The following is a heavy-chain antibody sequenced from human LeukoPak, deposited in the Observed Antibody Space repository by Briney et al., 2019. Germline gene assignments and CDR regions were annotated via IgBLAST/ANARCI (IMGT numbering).Heavy chain of an antibody. V-gene: IGHV4-34*01. D-gene: IGHD5-18*01. CDR1: GESFNGYY. J-gene: IGHJ4*02. CDR2: INHSGST. Sequence: SETLSLTCAVYGESFNGYYWSWIRQPPGKGLEWIGEINHSGSTNYNPSLKSRITISVDTSKNQFSLKLSSVTAADTAVYYCARLVALVTLDYWGQGTLVTVSS. CDR3: ARLVALVTLDY.